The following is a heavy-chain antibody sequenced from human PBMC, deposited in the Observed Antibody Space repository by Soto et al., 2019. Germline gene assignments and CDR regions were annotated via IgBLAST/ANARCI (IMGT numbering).Heavy chain of an antibody. D-gene: IGHD6-13*01. Sequence: EVQLVESGGGLIQPGGSLRLSCAASGFTVSSNYMSWVRQAPGKGLEWVSVIYSGGSTYYADSVKGRFTISRDNSKNTLYLQMNSLRAEDTAVYYCARKPGIAAAGTFDYYYGMDVWGQGTTVTVSS. V-gene: IGHV3-53*01. CDR2: IYSGGST. J-gene: IGHJ6*02. CDR1: GFTVSSNY. CDR3: ARKPGIAAAGTFDYYYGMDV.